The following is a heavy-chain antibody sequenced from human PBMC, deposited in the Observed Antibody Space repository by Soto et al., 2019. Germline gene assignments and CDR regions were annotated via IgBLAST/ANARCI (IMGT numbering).Heavy chain of an antibody. CDR1: GYPFIGYY. J-gene: IGHJ6*02. D-gene: IGHD3-10*01. CDR2: ISPSSGGT. Sequence: GASVKVSCKTSGYPFIGYYIHWVRQAPGQGLEWMGWISPSSGGTNYAQKFQGWVTMTRDTSISTAYMELSRLRSDDTAVYYCARDRDTGYGEENTQNYYYVLAVWGQGTTVTVSS. CDR3: ARDRDTGYGEENTQNYYYVLAV. V-gene: IGHV1-2*04.